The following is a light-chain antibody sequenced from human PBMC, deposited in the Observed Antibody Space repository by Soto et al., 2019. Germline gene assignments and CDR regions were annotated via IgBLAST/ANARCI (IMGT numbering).Light chain of an antibody. CDR3: SSYTTSNTRQIV. Sequence: QCARTQPASVSGSPGQSITISCTGTSSDVGGYNYVSWYQHHPGRAPKLMIYDVSNRPSGVSNRFSGSKSGNTASLTISGLQPEDEADYYCSSYTTSNTRQIVFGTGTKVTVL. CDR1: SSDVGGYNY. J-gene: IGLJ1*01. CDR2: DVS. V-gene: IGLV2-14*03.